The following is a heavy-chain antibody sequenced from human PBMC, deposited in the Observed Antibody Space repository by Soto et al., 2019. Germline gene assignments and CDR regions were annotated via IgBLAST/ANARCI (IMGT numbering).Heavy chain of an antibody. J-gene: IGHJ4*02. D-gene: IGHD2-21*02. V-gene: IGHV3-23*01. CDR1: GFTFSSDA. Sequence: EVQLLESGGGLVQPGGSLRLSCATSGFTFSSDAMSWVRQAPVKGLEWVSGISVSGDSRYDADSVKGRFTISRDNSKSTLYLQMNSMRADDTAVYYCATIFRYGDPEYWGQGVLVTVSS. CDR3: ATIFRYGDPEY. CDR2: ISVSGDSR.